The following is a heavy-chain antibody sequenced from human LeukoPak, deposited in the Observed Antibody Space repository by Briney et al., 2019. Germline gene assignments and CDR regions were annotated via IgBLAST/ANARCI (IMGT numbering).Heavy chain of an antibody. CDR1: GFIVSSNY. V-gene: IGHV3-53*05. Sequence: PGGSLRLSCAASGFIVSSNYMSWVRQAPGKGLEWVSVIYSGGRTYYADSVKGRFTISRDNSKNTLYLQMSSLRAEDTAVYYCVKPYYYGSGSCAFDIWGQGTMVTVSS. J-gene: IGHJ3*02. D-gene: IGHD3-10*01. CDR2: IYSGGRT. CDR3: VKPYYYGSGSCAFDI.